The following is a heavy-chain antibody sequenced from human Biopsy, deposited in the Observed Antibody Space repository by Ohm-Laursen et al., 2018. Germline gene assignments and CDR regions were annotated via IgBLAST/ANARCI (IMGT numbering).Heavy chain of an antibody. CDR2: SYTSGST. J-gene: IGHJ4*02. Sequence: SDTLSLTCAVSGGSISSYYWNWIRQPAGQGLEWIGRSYTSGSTNFNPPRKSRVTMSIDTTKNQFPLRLSSGTAADTAVYYCARAAFGPFDSWGQGALVTVSS. CDR1: GGSISSYY. D-gene: IGHD3-16*01. CDR3: ARAAFGPFDS. V-gene: IGHV4-4*07.